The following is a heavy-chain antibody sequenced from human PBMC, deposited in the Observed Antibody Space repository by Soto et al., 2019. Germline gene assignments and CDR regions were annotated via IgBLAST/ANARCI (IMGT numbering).Heavy chain of an antibody. CDR2: VSSTGTSP. CDR1: GFTFSNYA. CDR3: AKARPSGGYYYVEAFDV. Sequence: PWGSLRLSCSASGFTFSNYAMSWVRQSPGKGLEWVSAVSSTGTSPYYAGSVQGRFTISRDNSKNMFYLQMKSLRAEDTAIYYCAKARPSGGYYYVEAFDVWGQGTMVTVSS. V-gene: IGHV3-23*01. D-gene: IGHD3-22*01. J-gene: IGHJ3*01.